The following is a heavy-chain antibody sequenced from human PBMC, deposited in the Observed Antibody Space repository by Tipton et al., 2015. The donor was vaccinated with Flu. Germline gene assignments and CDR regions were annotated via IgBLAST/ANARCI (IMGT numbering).Heavy chain of an antibody. Sequence: SLRLSCAASGFTFSTYWMTWVRQAPGKGLEWVANINQDGSVKYYVDSVKGRFTISRDNAKNSLYLQMNSLRADDTAVYYCARGPLGPTYSSSWWGQGTLVTVSS. D-gene: IGHD6-13*01. CDR2: INQDGSVK. CDR3: ARGPLGPTYSSSW. CDR1: GFTFSTYW. V-gene: IGHV3-7*03. J-gene: IGHJ4*02.